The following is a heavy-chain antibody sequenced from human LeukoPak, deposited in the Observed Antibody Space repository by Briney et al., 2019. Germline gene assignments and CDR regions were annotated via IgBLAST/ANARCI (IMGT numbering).Heavy chain of an antibody. D-gene: IGHD6-6*01. J-gene: IGHJ4*02. V-gene: IGHV3-23*01. CDR3: AKGLLVLNYFDY. CDR1: RFTFSTCA. Sequence: GSLRLSCAASRFTFSTCAMNWVRQAPGKGLEWVSAISGSGDNTYYADSVKGRFTISRDNSKNTLYLQMNSLRAEDTAVYYCAKGLLVLNYFDYWGQGTLVTVSS. CDR2: ISGSGDNT.